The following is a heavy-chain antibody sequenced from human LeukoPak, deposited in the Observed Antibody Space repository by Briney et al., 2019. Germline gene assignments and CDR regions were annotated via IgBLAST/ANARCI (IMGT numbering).Heavy chain of an antibody. J-gene: IGHJ4*02. Sequence: GALRLSCASSGFTFSDYYMSWIRRAPGKGLAWVSYISSSGSTIYYAASVKGRFTISRDNTKNSLYLQINSLRAEDTAVYYCARRSYWNDVLDYWGQGTLVTVSS. CDR1: GFTFSDYY. V-gene: IGHV3-11*04. CDR2: ISSSGSTI. CDR3: ARRSYWNDVLDY. D-gene: IGHD1-1*01.